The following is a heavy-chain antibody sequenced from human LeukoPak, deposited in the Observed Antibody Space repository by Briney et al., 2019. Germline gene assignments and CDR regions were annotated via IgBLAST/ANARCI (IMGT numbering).Heavy chain of an antibody. CDR1: GFTFSSYA. J-gene: IGHJ4*02. V-gene: IGHV3-48*04. D-gene: IGHD6-6*01. CDR2: ISSSGSTI. Sequence: GGSLRLSCAASGFTFSSYAMSWVHQAPGKGLEWVSYISSSGSTIYYADSVKGRFTISRDNAKNSLYLQMNSLRAEDTAVYYCAATSSIAADGFDYWGQGTLVTVSS. CDR3: AATSSIAADGFDY.